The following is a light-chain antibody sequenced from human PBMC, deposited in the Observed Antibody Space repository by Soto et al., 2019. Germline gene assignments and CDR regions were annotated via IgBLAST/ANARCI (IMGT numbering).Light chain of an antibody. CDR2: SNN. V-gene: IGLV1-44*01. CDR1: SSNIGSNT. J-gene: IGLJ2*01. CDR3: AAWDDSLKGVV. Sequence: QSVLTQPPSTSGTPGQRVTISCSGSSSNIGSNTVNWYQQLPGTALKLLIYSNNQRPSGVPDRVSGSKSGTSASLALSGLQTEDETDYYCAAWDDSLKGVVFGGGTKLTVL.